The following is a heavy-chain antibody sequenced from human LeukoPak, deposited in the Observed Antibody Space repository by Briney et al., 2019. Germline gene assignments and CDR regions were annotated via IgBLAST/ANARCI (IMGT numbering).Heavy chain of an antibody. D-gene: IGHD1-26*01. V-gene: IGHV1-8*03. J-gene: IGHJ4*02. CDR3: ARVPGSIDY. Sequence: ASVKVSCKACGDTFTSDDINWVRQATGQGLEWMGWMNPNSGYTGYAQKFQGRVTITMYTSISTAYMELSSRRPDDTALYYCARVPGSIDYWGQGTLVTVSS. CDR1: GDTFTSDD. CDR2: MNPNSGYT.